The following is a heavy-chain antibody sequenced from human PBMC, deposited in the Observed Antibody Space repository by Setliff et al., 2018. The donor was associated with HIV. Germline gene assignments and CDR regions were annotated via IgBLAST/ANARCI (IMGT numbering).Heavy chain of an antibody. CDR2: IYFSGTP. CDR3: ARRGMWSYETGGNPTATFDY. CDR1: GGSINSRSYY. Sequence: SETLSLTCTVSGGSINSRSYYWAWIRQPPGKGLEWVASIYFSGTPYYNPSLKNRVTIPVDTSKNQLSLKLSSVTAADTAVYYCARRGMWSYETGGNPTATFDYWGQGVLVTVSS. J-gene: IGHJ4*02. D-gene: IGHD2-8*02. V-gene: IGHV4-39*01.